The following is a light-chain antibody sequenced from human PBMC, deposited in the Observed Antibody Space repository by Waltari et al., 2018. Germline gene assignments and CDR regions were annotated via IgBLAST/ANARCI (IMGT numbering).Light chain of an antibody. CDR1: QSVSSN. Sequence: EIVITQSPATLSVSPGDRATLSCRASQSVSSNLARYQQKPGQAPRLLIYGASTRDTGIPARFSGSGSGTEFTLTISSMQSEDFAVYYCQQYNNWPPWTFGQGTKVEIK. J-gene: IGKJ1*01. CDR2: GAS. CDR3: QQYNNWPPWT. V-gene: IGKV3-15*01.